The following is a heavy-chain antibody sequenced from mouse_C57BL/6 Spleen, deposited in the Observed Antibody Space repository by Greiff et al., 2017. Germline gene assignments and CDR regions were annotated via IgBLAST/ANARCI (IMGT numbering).Heavy chain of an antibody. Sequence: VQLQQPGAELVRPGTSVKLSCKASGYTFTSYWMHWVKQRPGQGLEWIGVIDPSDSYTNYNQKFKGKATLTVDTSSSTAYMQLSSLTSEDSAVYYCARGVMDYWGQGTSVTVSS. CDR2: IDPSDSYT. V-gene: IGHV1-59*01. CDR3: ARGVMDY. CDR1: GYTFTSYW. J-gene: IGHJ4*01.